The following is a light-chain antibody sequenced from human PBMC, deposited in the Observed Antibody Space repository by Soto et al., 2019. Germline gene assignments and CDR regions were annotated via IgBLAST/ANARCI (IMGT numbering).Light chain of an antibody. CDR1: SSDITTYNY. V-gene: IGLV2-14*01. J-gene: IGLJ3*02. CDR3: SSYPSTRGV. Sequence: QSALTQPASVSGSPGQSITISCTAISSDITTYNYVSWYQHHPGKAPKLIIYEVINRPSGVSNRFSGSKSGNTASLTISGLQAEDEADYYCSSYPSTRGVFGGGTKLTVL. CDR2: EVI.